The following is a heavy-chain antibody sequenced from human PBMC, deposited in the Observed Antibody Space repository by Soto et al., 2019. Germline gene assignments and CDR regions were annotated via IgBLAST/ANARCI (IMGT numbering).Heavy chain of an antibody. Sequence: SETLSLTCAVSGGSISSSNWWSWVRQPPGKGLEWIGDIYHSGSTNYNPSLKSRVTISVDTSKNQFSLKLSSVTAADTAVYYCARLGATAKENWFDPWGQGTLVTVSS. J-gene: IGHJ5*02. V-gene: IGHV4-4*02. CDR2: IYHSGST. D-gene: IGHD4-17*01. CDR3: ARLGATAKENWFDP. CDR1: GGSISSSNW.